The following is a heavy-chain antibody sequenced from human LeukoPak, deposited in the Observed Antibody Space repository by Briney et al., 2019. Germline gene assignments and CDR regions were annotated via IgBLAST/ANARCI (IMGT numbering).Heavy chain of an antibody. V-gene: IGHV4-39*01. J-gene: IGHJ6*02. CDR1: GGSISSYY. CDR2: IYSSGST. CDR3: ARVKYYYDISGYYVPYAMDV. D-gene: IGHD3-22*01. Sequence: SETLSLTCTVSGGSISSYYWGWIRRPPGKGLEWIGSIYSSGSTYYNPSLKSRVTISVDTSKNQFSLKLSSVIAADTAVYYCARVKYYYDISGYYVPYAMDVWGQGTTVTVSS.